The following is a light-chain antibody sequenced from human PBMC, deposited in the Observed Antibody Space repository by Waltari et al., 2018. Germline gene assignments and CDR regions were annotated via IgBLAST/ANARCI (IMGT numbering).Light chain of an antibody. CDR2: EVS. CDR3: CSYAGSSPWV. J-gene: IGLJ3*02. CDR1: SSDVGRYNL. V-gene: IGLV2-23*02. Sequence: QSALPQPASVSGSPGQSITISCTGTSSDVGRYNLVSWYQQHPGKAPKLMIYEVSKRPSGVSNRFSGSKSGNTASLTISGLQAEDEADYYCCSYAGSSPWVFGGGTKLTVL.